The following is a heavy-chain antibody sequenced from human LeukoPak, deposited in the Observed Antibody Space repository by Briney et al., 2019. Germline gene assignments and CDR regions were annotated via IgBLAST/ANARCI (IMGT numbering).Heavy chain of an antibody. CDR1: GYTFTGYY. V-gene: IGHV1-2*02. Sequence: ASVKVSCKASGYTFTGYYMHWVRQAPGQGLEWMGWINPNSGGTNYAQKFQGRVTMTRDTSISTAYMELSRLRSDDTVVYYCARGAAPGTTDYYYYYMDVWGKGTTVTVSS. CDR3: ARGAAPGTTDYYYYYMDV. D-gene: IGHD1-1*01. CDR2: INPNSGGT. J-gene: IGHJ6*03.